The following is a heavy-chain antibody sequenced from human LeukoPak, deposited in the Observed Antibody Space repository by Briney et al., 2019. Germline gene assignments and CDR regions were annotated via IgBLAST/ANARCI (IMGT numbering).Heavy chain of an antibody. D-gene: IGHD3-22*01. CDR2: INTNTGNP. Sequence: ASVKVSCKASGYTFSGNFIHWVRQAPGQGLEWMGWINTNTGNPTYAQGFTGRFVFSLDTSVSTAYLQISSLKAEDTAVYYCARAGYYDSSGYYYSGDYWGQGTLVTVSS. V-gene: IGHV7-4-1*02. CDR1: GYTFSGNF. J-gene: IGHJ4*02. CDR3: ARAGYYDSSGYYYSGDY.